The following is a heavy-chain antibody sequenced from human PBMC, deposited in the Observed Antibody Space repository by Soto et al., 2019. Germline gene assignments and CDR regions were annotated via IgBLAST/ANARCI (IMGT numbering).Heavy chain of an antibody. J-gene: IGHJ6*02. CDR2: IYHSGST. D-gene: IGHD2-8*01. Sequence: SETLSLTCAVSGGSISSSNWWSWVRQPPGKGLEWIGEIYHSGSTNYNPSLKSRVTISVDKSKNQFSLKLSSVTAADTAVYYRAGTVLIDYYGMDVWGQGTTVTVSS. CDR3: AGTVLIDYYGMDV. CDR1: GGSISSSNW. V-gene: IGHV4-4*02.